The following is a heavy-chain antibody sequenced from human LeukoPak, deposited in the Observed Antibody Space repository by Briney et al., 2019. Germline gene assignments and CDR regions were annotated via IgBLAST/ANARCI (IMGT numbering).Heavy chain of an antibody. CDR2: VYYSVST. CDR1: SGSISSSSYY. CDR3: AGYIAVAGRSAHFDY. J-gene: IGHJ4*02. D-gene: IGHD6-19*01. Sequence: SETLSLTCTVSSGSISSSSYYWGWIRQPPGKGLEWIGSVYYSVSTYYNPSLKSRVTISADTSKNQFSLRLSSVTPADTAVYYCAGYIAVAGRSAHFDYWGQGTLVTISS. V-gene: IGHV4-39*07.